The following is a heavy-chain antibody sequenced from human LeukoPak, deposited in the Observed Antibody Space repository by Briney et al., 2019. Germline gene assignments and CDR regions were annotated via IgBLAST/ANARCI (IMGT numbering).Heavy chain of an antibody. J-gene: IGHJ4*02. Sequence: PGRSLRLSCAASGFTFSSYGMYRVRQAPGKGLEWVAVISYDGSNKYYADSVKGRFTISRDNSKNTLYLQMNSLRAEDTAVYYCAKILPDTVTADYWGQGTLVTVSS. V-gene: IGHV3-30*18. D-gene: IGHD4-11*01. CDR1: GFTFSSYG. CDR2: ISYDGSNK. CDR3: AKILPDTVTADY.